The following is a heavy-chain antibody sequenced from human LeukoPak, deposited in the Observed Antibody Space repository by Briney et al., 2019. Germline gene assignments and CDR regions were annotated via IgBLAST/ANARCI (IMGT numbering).Heavy chain of an antibody. V-gene: IGHV3-15*01. Sequence: GGSLRLSCAASGFTFSNAWMSWVRQAPGKGLEWVGRIKSKTDGGTTDYAAPVKGRFTISRDDSKNTLYLQMNSLRAEDTAVYYCAKDYYGSGSGIYKKERPYYFDYWGQGTLVTVSS. D-gene: IGHD3-10*01. CDR1: GFTFSNAW. CDR2: IKSKTDGGTT. CDR3: AKDYYGSGSGIYKKERPYYFDY. J-gene: IGHJ4*02.